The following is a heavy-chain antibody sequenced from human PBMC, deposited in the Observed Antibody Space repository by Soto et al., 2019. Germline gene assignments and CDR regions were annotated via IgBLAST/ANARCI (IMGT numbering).Heavy chain of an antibody. Sequence: EVQLVESGGGLVQPGGSLRLSCVASGFTFSNYWMYWVRQAPGEGLVWVSRINSDGSVSSYADSVKGRLTISRDNVKNTLYLQMDRLRAEDTAVYYCVRGDCVGGTCYSLAGSFYYYMDVWGKGTTVTVFS. CDR3: VRGDCVGGTCYSLAGSFYYYMDV. V-gene: IGHV3-74*01. D-gene: IGHD2-15*01. J-gene: IGHJ6*03. CDR2: INSDGSVS. CDR1: GFTFSNYW.